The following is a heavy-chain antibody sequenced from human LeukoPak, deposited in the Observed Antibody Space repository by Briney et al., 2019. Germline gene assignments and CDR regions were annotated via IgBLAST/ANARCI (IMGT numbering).Heavy chain of an antibody. CDR3: ARDLGSGFEGEYFQH. V-gene: IGHV1-69*05. D-gene: IGHD6-19*01. CDR1: GGTLSSYA. Sequence: SVKVSCKASGGTLSSYAISWVRQAPGQGLEWMGGIIPIFGTANYAQKFQGRVTITTDESTSTAYMELSSLRSEDTAVYYCARDLGSGFEGEYFQHWGQGTLVTVSS. J-gene: IGHJ1*01. CDR2: IIPIFGTA.